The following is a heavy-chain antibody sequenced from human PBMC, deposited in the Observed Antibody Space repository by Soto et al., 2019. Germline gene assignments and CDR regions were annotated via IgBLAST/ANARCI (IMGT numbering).Heavy chain of an antibody. V-gene: IGHV4-28*01. J-gene: IGHJ4*02. CDR2: IYYSGTT. CDR3: ARREIQGPIDY. D-gene: IGHD1-26*01. Sequence: QVQLQESGPGLVKPSDTLSLTCAVSGYSISSSNWWGWIRQPPGKGLEWIGYIYYSGTTYYNPSLKGRLTMSGDTSKNQFPLKLTSVTAVDTAGYYCARREIQGPIDYWGQGTLVTVSS. CDR1: GYSISSSNW.